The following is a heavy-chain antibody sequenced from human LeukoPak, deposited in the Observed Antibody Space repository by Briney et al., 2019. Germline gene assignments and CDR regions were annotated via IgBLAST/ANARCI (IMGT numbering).Heavy chain of an antibody. J-gene: IGHJ4*02. CDR1: GYTFSSYS. V-gene: IGHV1-46*04. CDR2: ISPSGDYT. D-gene: IGHD6-19*01. CDR3: ARDNSGWSVDY. Sequence: ASVKVSCKASGYTFSSYSMHWVRQAPGQGLEWMGIISPSGDYTRYAQKLQGRVSMTLDTSTSTVYMELNSLESEDTAMYYCARDNSGWSVDYWGQGTLVTVTS.